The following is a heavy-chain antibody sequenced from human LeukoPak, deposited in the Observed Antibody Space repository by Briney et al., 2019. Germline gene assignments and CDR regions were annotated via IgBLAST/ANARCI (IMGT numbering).Heavy chain of an antibody. D-gene: IGHD4-11*01. Sequence: PGGSLRLSCTASGFTFSSSEMNWVRQAPGKGLEWVSYISSLGTKIYYADSVKGRFTMSRDNAKNSLYLQMNSLTAEDTAIYYCARERVTTGGDACDIWGQGTMVTVSS. CDR2: ISSLGTKI. CDR3: ARERVTTGGDACDI. J-gene: IGHJ3*02. V-gene: IGHV3-48*03. CDR1: GFTFSSSE.